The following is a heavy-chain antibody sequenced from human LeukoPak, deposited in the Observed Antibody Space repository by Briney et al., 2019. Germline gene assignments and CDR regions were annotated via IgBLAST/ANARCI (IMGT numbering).Heavy chain of an antibody. CDR1: GYTLTELS. D-gene: IGHD6-13*01. J-gene: IGHJ6*02. Sequence: ASVKVSCKVSGYTLTELSMHWVRQAPGQGLEWMGWISAYNGNTNYAQKLQGRVTMTTDTSTSTAYMELRSLRSDDTAVYYCARMAGIAAAGAQIYYYYGMDVWGQGTTVTVSS. CDR2: ISAYNGNT. V-gene: IGHV1-18*01. CDR3: ARMAGIAAAGAQIYYYYGMDV.